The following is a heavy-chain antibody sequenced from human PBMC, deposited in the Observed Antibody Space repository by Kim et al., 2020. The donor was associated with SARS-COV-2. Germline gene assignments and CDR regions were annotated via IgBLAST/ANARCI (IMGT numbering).Heavy chain of an antibody. CDR3: ARDKGWGEAAFDI. Sequence: SETLSLTCDVSGGLISYYYWSWIRQPPGKGLEWIGYIYYSGNTNYNPSLKSRLIILLDTTKNQFSLKLSSVTAAETAVYYCARDKGWGEAAFDIWGQGT. J-gene: IGHJ3*02. D-gene: IGHD3-16*01. CDR1: GGLISYYY. CDR2: IYYSGNT. V-gene: IGHV4-59*01.